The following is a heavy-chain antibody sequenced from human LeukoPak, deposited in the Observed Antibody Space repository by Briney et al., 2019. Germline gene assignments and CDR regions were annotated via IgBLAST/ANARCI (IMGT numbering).Heavy chain of an antibody. Sequence: SSETLSLTCTVSGGSVSSSNYYWGWIRQPPGKGLEWIGNIYYSGSTYYNPSLKSRVTISVDTSKNQFSLKLSSVTAADTAVYYCARDLSSESVGVDAFDIWGQGTMVTVSS. V-gene: IGHV4-39*07. D-gene: IGHD2-2*01. CDR2: IYYSGST. CDR3: ARDLSSESVGVDAFDI. CDR1: GGSVSSSNYY. J-gene: IGHJ3*02.